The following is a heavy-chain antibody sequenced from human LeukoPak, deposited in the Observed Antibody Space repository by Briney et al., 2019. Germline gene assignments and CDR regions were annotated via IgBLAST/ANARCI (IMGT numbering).Heavy chain of an antibody. D-gene: IGHD6-19*01. CDR2: IYYSGST. J-gene: IGHJ4*02. V-gene: IGHV4-59*01. CDR3: ARGAYSSGSYFDY. CDR1: GGSISSYY. Sequence: SETLSLTCPVSGGSISSYYWSWIRQPPGKGLEWIGYIYYSGSTNYNPSLKSRVTISVDTSKNQFSLKLSSVTAADTAVYYCARGAYSSGSYFDYWGQGTLVTVSS.